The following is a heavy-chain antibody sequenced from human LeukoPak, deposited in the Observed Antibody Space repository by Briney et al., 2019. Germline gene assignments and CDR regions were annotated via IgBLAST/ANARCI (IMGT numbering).Heavy chain of an antibody. D-gene: IGHD4-11*01. CDR3: ARGLQSLGYFDY. Sequence: PSETLSLTCAVPGYSISSGYYWGWIRQPPGKGLEWIGSIYHSGSTYYNPSLKSRVTISVDTSKNHFSLKLSSVTAADTAVYYCARGLQSLGYFDYWGQGTLVTVSS. CDR1: GYSISSGYY. J-gene: IGHJ4*02. V-gene: IGHV4-38-2*01. CDR2: IYHSGST.